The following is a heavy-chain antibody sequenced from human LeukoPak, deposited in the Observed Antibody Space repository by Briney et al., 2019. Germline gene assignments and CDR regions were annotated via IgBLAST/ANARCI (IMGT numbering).Heavy chain of an antibody. CDR3: ARGHGGPGSYWYLDL. CDR2: IIPILGIA. V-gene: IGHV1-69*04. Sequence: SVKVSCKASGGPFSTHAISWVRQAPGQGLEWMGRIIPILGIANYAQKFQGRVTITADKSMSAACMELSSLRSEDTAVYYCARGHGGPGSYWYLDLWGRGTLVTVSS. D-gene: IGHD3-10*01. J-gene: IGHJ2*01. CDR1: GGPFSTHA.